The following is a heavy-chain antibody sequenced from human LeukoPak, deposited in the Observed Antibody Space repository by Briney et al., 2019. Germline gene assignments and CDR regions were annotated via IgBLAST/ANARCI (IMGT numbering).Heavy chain of an antibody. CDR1: GFTFSSYS. V-gene: IGHV3-21*01. CDR2: ISSSSSYI. D-gene: IGHD3-22*01. Sequence: GGSLRLSCAASGFTFSSYSMNWVRQAPGKGLEWVSSISSSSSYIYYAGSVKGRFTISRDNAKNLLYLQMNSLRDEDTVVYYCAREWSEHYYYDSSGYFIWGQGTLVTVSS. J-gene: IGHJ4*02. CDR3: AREWSEHYYYDSSGYFI.